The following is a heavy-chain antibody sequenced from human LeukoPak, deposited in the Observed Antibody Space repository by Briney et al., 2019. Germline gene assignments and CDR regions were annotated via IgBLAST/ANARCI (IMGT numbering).Heavy chain of an antibody. J-gene: IGHJ4*02. CDR3: ARGGATPATTSYYFDY. V-gene: IGHV3-66*02. Sequence: GSLRLSCAASGFTVSSNYMNWVRQAPGKGLEWVSVLFGGGTAFYSDSVKGRCTVSRDNSKNTLYLQMNSLRGEDTAVYYCARGGATPATTSYYFDYWGQGTLVSVSS. CDR2: LFGGGTA. D-gene: IGHD3-16*01. CDR1: GFTVSSNY.